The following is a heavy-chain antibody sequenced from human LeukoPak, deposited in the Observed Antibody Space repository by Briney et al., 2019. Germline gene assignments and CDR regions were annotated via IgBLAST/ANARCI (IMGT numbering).Heavy chain of an antibody. CDR1: GFTYSTYA. Sequence: GGSLRLSCAASGFTYSTYAMSWVRQAPGKGLEWVSAISGSGGTTYYADSVKGRFTISRDNSKNTLYLQMNNLRVKSTAVYYCATRYSYGSYYFDYWGQGTLVTVSS. J-gene: IGHJ4*02. CDR2: ISGSGGTT. D-gene: IGHD5-18*01. V-gene: IGHV3-23*01. CDR3: ATRYSYGSYYFDY.